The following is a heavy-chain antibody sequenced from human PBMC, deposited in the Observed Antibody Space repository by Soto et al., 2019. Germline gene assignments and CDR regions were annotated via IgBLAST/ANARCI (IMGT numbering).Heavy chain of an antibody. CDR1: GGSFSGYY. V-gene: IGHV4-34*01. CDR3: ARSRRGGPV. Sequence: SETLSLTCAVYGGSFSGYYWSWIRQPPGKGLEWIGEINHSGSTNYNPSLKSRVTISVDTSKNQFSLKLSSVTAADTAVYYCARSRRGGPVWGQGTLVTVSS. J-gene: IGHJ4*02. CDR2: INHSGST. D-gene: IGHD3-10*01.